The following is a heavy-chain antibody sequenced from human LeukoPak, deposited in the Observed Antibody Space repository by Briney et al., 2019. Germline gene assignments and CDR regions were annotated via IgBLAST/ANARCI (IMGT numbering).Heavy chain of an antibody. J-gene: IGHJ6*02. CDR3: ARGGGLYG. V-gene: IGHV3-7*03. CDR1: GFTFSSYW. CDR2: INHNGNVN. Sequence: GGSLRLSCAASGFTFSSYWMNWARQAPGKGLEWVASINHNGNVNYYVDSVKGRFTISRDNAKNTLYLQMSNLRAEDTAVYFCARGGGLYGWGQGATVTVSS. D-gene: IGHD3-16*01.